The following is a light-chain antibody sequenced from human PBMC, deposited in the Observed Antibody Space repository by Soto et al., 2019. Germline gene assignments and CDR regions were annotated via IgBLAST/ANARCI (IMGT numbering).Light chain of an antibody. CDR3: SSHTSTSTVV. J-gene: IGLJ2*01. CDR2: DVT. CDR1: SSDVGGYSY. Sequence: QSALTQPASVSGSPGQSITISCTGTSSDVGGYSYVSWYQQHPGKAPKLMIYDVTNRPSGVSNRFSGSKSGNTSALTISGFQAWVEADYYCSSHTSTSTVVFGGGTKLTVL. V-gene: IGLV2-14*01.